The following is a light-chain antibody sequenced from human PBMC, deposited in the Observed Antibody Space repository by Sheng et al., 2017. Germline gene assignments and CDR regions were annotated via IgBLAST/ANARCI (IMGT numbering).Light chain of an antibody. CDR1: QAITTY. CDR2: GAS. J-gene: IGKJ4*01. Sequence: DIQLTQSPSFLSATIGDRVTITCRASQAITTYLAWYQQKPGKAPRLLIYGASTLQSGVPSRFSGGGYGTEFTLTIRSLQPEDFATYYCQQLHSYPVTFGGGTKVEIK. CDR3: QQLHSYPVT. V-gene: IGKV1-9*01.